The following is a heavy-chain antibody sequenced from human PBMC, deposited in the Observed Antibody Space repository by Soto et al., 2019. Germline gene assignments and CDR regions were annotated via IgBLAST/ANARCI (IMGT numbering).Heavy chain of an antibody. D-gene: IGHD1-1*01. Sequence: GGSLRLSCAASGFTFIMYWMHWVRQVPGKGPEWVSRINDDGISTNYADSVKGRFTISRDNAKNTLYLQMNALRVEDTAVYYCTRGPRSTSTGTGAFWGQGTLVTVSS. J-gene: IGHJ4*02. CDR3: TRGPRSTSTGTGAF. CDR1: GFTFIMYW. V-gene: IGHV3-74*01. CDR2: INDDGIST.